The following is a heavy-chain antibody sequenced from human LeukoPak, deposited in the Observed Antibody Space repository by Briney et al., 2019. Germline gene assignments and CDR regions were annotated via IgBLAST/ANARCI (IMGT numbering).Heavy chain of an antibody. CDR2: INPNSGGT. CDR1: GYTFTGYY. V-gene: IGHV1-2*06. D-gene: IGHD3-3*01. Sequence: GASVKVSCKASGYTFTGYYMHWVRQAPGQGLEWMGRINPNSGGTNYAQKFQGRVTMTRDTSISTAYMELSGLRSDDTAVYYCATQGTYYDFWRGYRTKDFDYWGQGTLVTVSS. J-gene: IGHJ4*02. CDR3: ATQGTYYDFWRGYRTKDFDY.